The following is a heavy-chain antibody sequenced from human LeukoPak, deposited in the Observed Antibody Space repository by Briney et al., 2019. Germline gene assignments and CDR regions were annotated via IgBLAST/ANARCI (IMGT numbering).Heavy chain of an antibody. J-gene: IGHJ4*02. CDR3: ARERTAMVNDY. CDR1: GYTFTIYA. D-gene: IGHD5-18*01. Sequence: ASVKVSCKASGYTFTIYAIHWVRQAPGQRLEWLGWISAGNGDTGYSQKFQGRVTFTGDTSANTVYMELTSLTSEDAAVYYCARERTAMVNDYWGQGTLVTVSS. V-gene: IGHV1-3*01. CDR2: ISAGNGDT.